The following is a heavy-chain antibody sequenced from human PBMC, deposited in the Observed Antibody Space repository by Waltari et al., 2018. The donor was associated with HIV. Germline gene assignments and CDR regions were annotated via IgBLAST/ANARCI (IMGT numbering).Heavy chain of an antibody. J-gene: IGHJ5*01. CDR3: AKDHSLYGIYHFNS. D-gene: IGHD1-1*01. Sequence: EVQLVESGGGLVQPGRSLRLSCAASGFSFDDFAMHWVRQAPGKGLEWVSGISWNSGSIGYADSVEGRFIISRDNAKNSLYLQMNSLRAEDTALYYCAKDHSLYGIYHFNSWGQGTLVTVSS. CDR1: GFSFDDFA. CDR2: ISWNSGSI. V-gene: IGHV3-9*01.